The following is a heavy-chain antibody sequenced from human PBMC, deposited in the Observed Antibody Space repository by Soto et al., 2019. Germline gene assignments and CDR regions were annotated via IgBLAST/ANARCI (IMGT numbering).Heavy chain of an antibody. V-gene: IGHV2-5*02. CDR1: GFSLSTSGVG. Sequence: QITLKESGPTLVKPTQTLTLTCTFSGFSLSTSGVGVGWIRQPPGQALEWLALIYWDDDKRYSPSLKSRLTNTKDTSKNQVVLTMTNMDAVDTATYYCAHSFPDAPFGIWGQGTMVTVSS. J-gene: IGHJ3*02. CDR3: AHSFPDAPFGI. CDR2: IYWDDDK.